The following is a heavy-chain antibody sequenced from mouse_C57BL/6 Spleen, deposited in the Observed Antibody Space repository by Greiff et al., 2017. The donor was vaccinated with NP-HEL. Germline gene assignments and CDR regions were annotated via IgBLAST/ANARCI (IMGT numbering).Heavy chain of an antibody. CDR2: IDPNSGGT. V-gene: IGHV1-72*01. D-gene: IGHD1-1*01. CDR3: ARSTTTVVATRHYYAMDY. J-gene: IGHJ4*01. CDR1: GYTFTSYW. Sequence: VQLQQPGAELVKPGASVKLSCKASGYTFTSYWMHWVKQRPGRGLEWIGRIDPNSGGTKYNEKFKSKATLTVDKPSSTAYMQLSSLTSEDSAVYYCARSTTTVVATRHYYAMDYWGQGTSVTVSS.